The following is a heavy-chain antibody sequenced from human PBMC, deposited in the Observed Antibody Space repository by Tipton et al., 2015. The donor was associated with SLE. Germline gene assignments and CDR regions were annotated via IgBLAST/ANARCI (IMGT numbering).Heavy chain of an antibody. J-gene: IGHJ4*02. D-gene: IGHD2-21*01. V-gene: IGHV4-59*08. Sequence: TLSLTCAVYGGSFSGYYWSWIRQPPGKGLEWIGYIYYSGSTYYNPSLKSRVTISVDTSKNQFSLKLSSVTAADTAVYYCARRGGTYCSGDCVAFDYWGKGTLVSVSS. CDR2: IYYSGST. CDR1: GGSFSGYY. CDR3: ARRGGTYCSGDCVAFDY.